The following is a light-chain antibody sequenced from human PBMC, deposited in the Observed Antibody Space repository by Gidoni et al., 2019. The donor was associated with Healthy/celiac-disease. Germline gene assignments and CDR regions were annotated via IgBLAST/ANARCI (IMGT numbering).Light chain of an antibody. J-gene: IGLJ1*01. CDR3: QAWDSSTGV. Sequence: SYELTQPPSVSVSPGQTASITCSGDKLGDKYACWYQQKPGQSPVLVIYQDSKRPSGIPERFSGSNSGNTATLTISGTQAMDEADYYCQAWDSSTGVVGTGTKVTVX. CDR2: QDS. V-gene: IGLV3-1*01. CDR1: KLGDKY.